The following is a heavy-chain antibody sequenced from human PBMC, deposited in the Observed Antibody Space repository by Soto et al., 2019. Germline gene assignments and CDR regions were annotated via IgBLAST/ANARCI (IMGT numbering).Heavy chain of an antibody. CDR1: GASVAGGSYY. V-gene: IGHV4-30-4*01. J-gene: IGHJ5*02. CDR2: IPSRGRP. CDR3: ARDTYSGYDFGL. D-gene: IGHD5-12*01. Sequence: SETLSLTCSVSGASVAGGSYYWSWVRQPPGKGLEWIGYIPSRGRPFYNPSLTSRGTISADTSKNQLSLQLTSVTSADTAVYYCARDTYSGYDFGLWGQGTLVTVSS.